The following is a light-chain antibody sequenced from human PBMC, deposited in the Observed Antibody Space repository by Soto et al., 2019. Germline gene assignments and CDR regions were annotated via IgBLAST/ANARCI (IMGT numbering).Light chain of an antibody. V-gene: IGKV1-5*03. Sequence: DIQMTQSPSTLSASVGDRVTITCRASQSISSWLAWYQQKPGKAPKLLIYKASSLESGVPSRFSGSGAGTESTLTISSLQPEDFATYYCQQYNSYWTFGQGTKVEIK. CDR1: QSISSW. CDR2: KAS. CDR3: QQYNSYWT. J-gene: IGKJ1*01.